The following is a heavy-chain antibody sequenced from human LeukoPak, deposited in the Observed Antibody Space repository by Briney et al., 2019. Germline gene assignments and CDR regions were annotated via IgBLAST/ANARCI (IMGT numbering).Heavy chain of an antibody. CDR2: MNPNSGST. CDR1: GYTFTSYD. D-gene: IGHD5-24*01. Sequence: ASVKVSCKASGYTFTSYDINWVRQATGQGLEWMGWMNPNSGSTGYAQKFQGRVTMTRNTSISTAYMELSSLRSEDTAMYYCARARRDGYNYRPYFDYWGQGTLVTVSS. V-gene: IGHV1-8*01. CDR3: ARARRDGYNYRPYFDY. J-gene: IGHJ4*02.